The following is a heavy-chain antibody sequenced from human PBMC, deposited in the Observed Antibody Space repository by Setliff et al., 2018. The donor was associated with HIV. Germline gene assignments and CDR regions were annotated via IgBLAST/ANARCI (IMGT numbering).Heavy chain of an antibody. J-gene: IGHJ6*03. CDR3: SSDQEHIIVVSATGNMPGYLRYYYMSV. V-gene: IGHV3-21*01. CDR1: GFTFSTSG. Sequence: GGSLRLSCAASGFTFSTSGMNWVRQAPGKGLEWVSSISSRGGSVYYADSVRARFTISRDNANNLLCLQMNSLGAEGTAVYYCSSDQEHIIVVSATGNMPGYLRYYYMSVWGKGSTVAISS. D-gene: IGHD2-2*01. CDR2: ISSRGGSV.